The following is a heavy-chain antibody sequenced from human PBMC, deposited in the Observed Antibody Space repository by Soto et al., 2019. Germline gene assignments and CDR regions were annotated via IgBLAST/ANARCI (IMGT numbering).Heavy chain of an antibody. CDR3: ARGRYVVDY. Sequence: PSETLSLTCTVSGGSISSYYWSWIRQPPGKGLEWIGYIYYSGSTNYNPSLKSRVTISVDTSKNQFSLKLSSVTAADTAVYYCARGRYVVDYWGQGTLVTVSS. J-gene: IGHJ4*02. CDR2: IYYSGST. CDR1: GGSISSYY. D-gene: IGHD3-16*01. V-gene: IGHV4-59*12.